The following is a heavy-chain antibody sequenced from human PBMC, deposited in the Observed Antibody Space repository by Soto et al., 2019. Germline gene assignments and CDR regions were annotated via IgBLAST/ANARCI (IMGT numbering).Heavy chain of an antibody. CDR1: GFTFRSHR. CDR2: IDTDGGGT. D-gene: IGHD4-17*01. CDR3: ATVFDV. V-gene: IGHV3-74*01. J-gene: IGHJ4*02. Sequence: EVQLVESGGGLVQPGGSLRVSCAASGFTFRSHRIHWVRQAPGKGLEWVSRIDTDGGGTSYADSVKGRFTISTDNAENTVYLHMNGLRVADTAVYYCATVFDVWGQGTLVTVSS.